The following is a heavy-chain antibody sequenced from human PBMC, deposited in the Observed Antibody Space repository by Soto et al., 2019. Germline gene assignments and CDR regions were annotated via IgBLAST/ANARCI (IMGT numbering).Heavy chain of an antibody. CDR2: ISTYNGDT. D-gene: IGHD2-15*01. V-gene: IGHV1-18*01. CDR3: AREGSRPYYYYGMDV. Sequence: QVQLVQSGAEVKKPGASVKVSCKASGYTFTTYGISWVRQAPGQGLEWMGWISTYNGDTDYAQNLQGRVTMTTDTSTTTAYMELRSLRSYDTAVYYCAREGSRPYYYYGMDVWGQGTTVTVSS. J-gene: IGHJ6*02. CDR1: GYTFTTYG.